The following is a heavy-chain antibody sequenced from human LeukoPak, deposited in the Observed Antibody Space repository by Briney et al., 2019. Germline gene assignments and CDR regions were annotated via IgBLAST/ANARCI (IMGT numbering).Heavy chain of an antibody. D-gene: IGHD6-19*01. CDR1: GYTFTSFG. Sequence: ASVKVSCKASGYTFTSFGISWVRQAPGQGLEWMGWISGYNGNINYAQKLQGRVTMTTDTSTSTAYMELRSLRTDDTAVYYCARDRAVDNDAFDIWGQGTMVTVSS. J-gene: IGHJ3*02. CDR3: ARDRAVDNDAFDI. CDR2: ISGYNGNI. V-gene: IGHV1-18*01.